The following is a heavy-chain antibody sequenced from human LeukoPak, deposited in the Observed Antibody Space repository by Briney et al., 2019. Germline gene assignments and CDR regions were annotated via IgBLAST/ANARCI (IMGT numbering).Heavy chain of an antibody. J-gene: IGHJ6*04. CDR1: GFTFSGYG. Sequence: GGSLRLSCAASGFTFSGYGMHWVRQAPGKGLEWVAFVRYDSSNKYYADSVKGRFTVSRENSKNMLYLQMNSLRAEDTAVYYCAELGITMIGGVWGKGTTVTISS. D-gene: IGHD3-10*02. CDR3: AELGITMIGGV. V-gene: IGHV3-30*02. CDR2: VRYDSSNK.